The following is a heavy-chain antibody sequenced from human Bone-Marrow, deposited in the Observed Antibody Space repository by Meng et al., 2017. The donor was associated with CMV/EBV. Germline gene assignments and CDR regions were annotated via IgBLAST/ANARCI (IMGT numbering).Heavy chain of an antibody. CDR3: AKDEWEWEPLKGPPFDY. D-gene: IGHD1-26*01. CDR1: GFTFSSYG. CDR2: IRYDGSNK. Sequence: GGSLRRSCEASGFTFSSYGMHWVRQAPGKGLEWVAFIRYDGSNKYYVDSVEGRFTISRDNSKNTMYLQMNSLRAEDTAVYNCAKDEWEWEPLKGPPFDYWGQGTVVTVSS. J-gene: IGHJ4*02. V-gene: IGHV3-30*02.